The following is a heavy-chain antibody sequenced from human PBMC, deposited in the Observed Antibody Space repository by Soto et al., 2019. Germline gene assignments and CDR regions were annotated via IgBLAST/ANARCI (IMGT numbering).Heavy chain of an antibody. J-gene: IGHJ4*02. CDR3: AGVGGFGATTIDY. V-gene: IGHV4-30-4*01. D-gene: IGHD3-10*01. CDR1: GGSISSGDYY. Sequence: QVQLQESGPGLVKPSQTLSLTCTVSGGSISSGDYYWSWIRQPPGKGLEWIGYIYYSGSTYYTPPLKSRVTISVDTSKNQFSLKLSSVTAADTAVYYCAGVGGFGATTIDYWGQGTLVTVSS. CDR2: IYYSGST.